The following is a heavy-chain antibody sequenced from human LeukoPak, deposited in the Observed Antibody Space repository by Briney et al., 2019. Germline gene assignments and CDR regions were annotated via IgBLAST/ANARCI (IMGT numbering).Heavy chain of an antibody. V-gene: IGHV4-39*01. D-gene: IGHD3-3*01. Sequence: PSETLSLTCTVSGGSISSSSYYWGWIRQPPGKGLECIGSIYYSGSTYYNPSLKSRVTISVDTSRNQFSLKLSSVTAADTAVYYCARHEGLDFWSGYYTAGFDYWGQGTLVTVSS. CDR3: ARHEGLDFWSGYYTAGFDY. CDR2: IYYSGST. J-gene: IGHJ4*02. CDR1: GGSISSSSYY.